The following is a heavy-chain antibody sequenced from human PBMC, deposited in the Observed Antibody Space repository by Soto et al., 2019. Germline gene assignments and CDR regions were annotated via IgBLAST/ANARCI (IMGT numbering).Heavy chain of an antibody. CDR2: FDPEDGET. Sequence: ASVKVSCKVSGYTLTELSMHWVPQAPGKGHEWMGCFDPEDGETIYAQKFQGRVTITADDSTRTAYMELSGLTSEDTADYYCARDSLIPSAADYYFDMDVWGQGTTVTVSS. D-gene: IGHD2-21*01. CDR1: GYTLTELS. J-gene: IGHJ6*02. V-gene: IGHV1-24*01. CDR3: ARDSLIPSAADYYFDMDV.